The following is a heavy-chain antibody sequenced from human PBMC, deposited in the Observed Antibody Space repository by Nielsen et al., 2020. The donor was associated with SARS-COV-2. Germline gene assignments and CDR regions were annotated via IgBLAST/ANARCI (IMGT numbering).Heavy chain of an antibody. CDR1: GFTFSRHV. D-gene: IGHD1-26*01. V-gene: IGHV3-23*01. Sequence: GESLKISCAGSGFTFSRHVMHWVRQAPGKGLEWVSSIGTTGDKTFYADSVKGRFTISRDNSKNTLYLQLNSLRAEDTAVFYCAKISGSQRHYFDFWGQGALVTVSS. J-gene: IGHJ4*02. CDR3: AKISGSQRHYFDF. CDR2: IGTTGDKT.